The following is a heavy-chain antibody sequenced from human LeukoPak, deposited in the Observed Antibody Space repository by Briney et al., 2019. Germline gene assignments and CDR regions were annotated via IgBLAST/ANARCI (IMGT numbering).Heavy chain of an antibody. D-gene: IGHD3-10*01. CDR2: ISSSSSYI. CDR3: ARDNRFGEFGLAYYYYGMDV. CDR1: GFIFRSYS. V-gene: IGHV3-21*01. Sequence: PGGSLRLSCAAPGFIFRSYSMNWVRQAPGKGLEWVSSISSSSSYIYYADSVKGRFTISRDNAKNSLYLQMNSLRAEDTAVYYCARDNRFGEFGLAYYYYGMDVWGQGTTVTVSS. J-gene: IGHJ6*02.